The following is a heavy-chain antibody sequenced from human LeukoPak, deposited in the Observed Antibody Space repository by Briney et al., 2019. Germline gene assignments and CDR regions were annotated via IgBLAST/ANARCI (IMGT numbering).Heavy chain of an antibody. J-gene: IGHJ6*02. Sequence: GGSLRLSCAASGFTFSSYLMHWVRQAPGKGREWVAKIKKDGSEQSYVDSVKRQFSISRDNAKNSLYLQMNRRRAADTAVCYCARDQDGGMDVWGQGTTVTVSS. CDR1: GFTFSSYL. CDR2: IKKDGSEQ. CDR3: ARDQDGGMDV. V-gene: IGHV3-7*05.